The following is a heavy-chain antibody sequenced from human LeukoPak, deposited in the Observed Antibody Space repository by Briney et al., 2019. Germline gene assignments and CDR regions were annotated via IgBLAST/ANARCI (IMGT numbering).Heavy chain of an antibody. CDR1: GFTFSSYS. CDR2: ISSSSSYI. V-gene: IGHV3-21*01. D-gene: IGHD1-14*01. Sequence: KSGGSLRLSCAASGFTFSSYSMNWVRQAPGKGLEWVSSISSSSSYIYYADSVKGRFAISRDNAKNSLYLQMNSLRAEDTAVYYCARDLGTGAFDIWGQGTMVTVSS. J-gene: IGHJ3*02. CDR3: ARDLGTGAFDI.